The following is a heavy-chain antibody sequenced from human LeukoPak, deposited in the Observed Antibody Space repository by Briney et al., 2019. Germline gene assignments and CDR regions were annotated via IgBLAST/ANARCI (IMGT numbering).Heavy chain of an antibody. Sequence: SETLSLTCTVSGGSISSYYWSWIRQPPGKGLEWIGYIYTSGSTNYNPSLESRVTISVDTSKNQFSLKLSSVTAADTAVYYWASQYYDFLPVYYPPYYYYYYRDVWGKGTTVTVSS. D-gene: IGHD3-9*01. CDR3: ASQYYDFLPVYYPPYYYYYYRDV. CDR1: GGSISSYY. V-gene: IGHV4-4*09. CDR2: IYTSGST. J-gene: IGHJ6*03.